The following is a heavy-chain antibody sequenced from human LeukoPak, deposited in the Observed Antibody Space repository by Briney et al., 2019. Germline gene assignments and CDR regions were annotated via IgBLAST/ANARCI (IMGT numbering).Heavy chain of an antibody. CDR1: GFTFSNYA. CDR2: IKSKNDGGKT. J-gene: IGHJ5*02. D-gene: IGHD2-8*01. Sequence: PGGSLRLSCAASGFTFSNYAMSWVRQTAGKGLEWVGRIKSKNDGGKTDYAAPVKGRFTISRDDSKNTLYLQMNSLKTEDTGVYFCTSDPRYCSSGVCYRWFDPWGQGTLVTVSS. CDR3: TSDPRYCSSGVCYRWFDP. V-gene: IGHV3-15*01.